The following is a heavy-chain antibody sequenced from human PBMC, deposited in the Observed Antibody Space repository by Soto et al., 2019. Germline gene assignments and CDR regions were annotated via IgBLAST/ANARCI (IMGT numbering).Heavy chain of an antibody. V-gene: IGHV3-23*01. D-gene: IGHD2-15*01. CDR3: AKRATTVPTPGNYFDC. J-gene: IGHJ4*02. CDR2: LTPRGTT. Sequence: GGSLRVSCAASGFSFSYYSMTWVRQAPERGLEWVSTLTPRGTTFYADSVRGRFTISRDNYRNTLSLQMYNLRTEDTARYYCAKRATTVPTPGNYFDCWGQGTLVTVSS. CDR1: GFSFSYYS.